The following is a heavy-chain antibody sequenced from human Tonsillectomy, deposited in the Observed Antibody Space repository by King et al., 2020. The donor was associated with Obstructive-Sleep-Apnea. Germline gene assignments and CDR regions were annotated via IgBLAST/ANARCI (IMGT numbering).Heavy chain of an antibody. V-gene: IGHV3-30*14. CDR1: GFTFSSYA. CDR2: ISYDGSNK. Sequence: VQLVESGGGVVQPGRSLRLSCAASGFTFSSYAMHWVRQAPGKGLEWVAVISYDGSNKYYTDSVQGRFTISRDNSKNTLYLQMNSLRAEDTSVYYCARTGLDWSSLYFDYWGQGTLVTVSS. D-gene: IGHD3/OR15-3a*01. J-gene: IGHJ4*02. CDR3: ARTGLDWSSLYFDY.